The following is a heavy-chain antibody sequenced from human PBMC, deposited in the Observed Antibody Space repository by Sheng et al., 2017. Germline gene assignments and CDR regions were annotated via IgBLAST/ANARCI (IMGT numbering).Heavy chain of an antibody. CDR2: IYPGDSDT. V-gene: IGHV5-51*01. Sequence: EVQLVQSGAEVKKPGESLKISCKGSGYSFTSYWIGWVRQMPGKGLEWMGIIYPGDSDTRYSPSFQGQVTISADKSISTAYLQWSSLKASDTAMYYCARVPDTAMVPDQYYFDYWGQGTLVTVSS. CDR1: GYSFTSYW. D-gene: IGHD5-18*01. CDR3: ARVPDTAMVPDQYYFDY. J-gene: IGHJ4*02.